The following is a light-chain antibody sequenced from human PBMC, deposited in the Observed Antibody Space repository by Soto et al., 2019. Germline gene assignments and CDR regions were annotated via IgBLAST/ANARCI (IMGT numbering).Light chain of an antibody. CDR1: QSVIRY. CDR2: DAS. J-gene: IGKJ1*01. Sequence: EIVLTQSTATLSLSPGERATLSCRASQSVIRYLAWYQQRPGQAPRLLIYDASYRATGIPARFSGSGSGTDFTPTISSLEPEYFAVYYCQHRFNWPWTFGQGTKVEIK. CDR3: QHRFNWPWT. V-gene: IGKV3-11*01.